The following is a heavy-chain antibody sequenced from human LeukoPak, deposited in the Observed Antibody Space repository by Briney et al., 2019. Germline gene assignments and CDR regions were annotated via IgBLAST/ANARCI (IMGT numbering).Heavy chain of an antibody. CDR2: INPSGGTT. V-gene: IGHV1-46*01. Sequence: GASVKVSCKASGYTFTNYYVHWVRQAPGQGLEWMGIINPSGGTTRYAQKFQGRVTMIRDTSTTTVYMELSSLRSDDTGVYYCAGQNSASITMIHWGQGSQVTVSS. D-gene: IGHD3-22*01. J-gene: IGHJ4*02. CDR1: GYTFTNYY. CDR3: AGQNSASITMIH.